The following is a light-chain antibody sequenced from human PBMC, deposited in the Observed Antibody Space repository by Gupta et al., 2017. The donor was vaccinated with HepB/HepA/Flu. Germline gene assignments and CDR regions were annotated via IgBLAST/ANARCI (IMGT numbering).Light chain of an antibody. V-gene: IGLV2-14*01. Sequence: QPALTQPASVSGSPGQSITIYCTATSSDGGDYNDVSWYQQHPGKAPKLLIYDVTNRPSGISNRFSGSKSGNTASLTISGLQAEDEADYYCNSYSNTTLMVFGGGTKLTGL. CDR1: SSDGGDYND. CDR2: DVT. CDR3: NSYSNTTLMV. J-gene: IGLJ3*02.